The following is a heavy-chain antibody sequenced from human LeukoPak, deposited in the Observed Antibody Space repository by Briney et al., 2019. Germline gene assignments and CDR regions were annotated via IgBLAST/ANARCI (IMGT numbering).Heavy chain of an antibody. CDR1: GYNFSNFW. D-gene: IGHD2-2*01. Sequence: GESLKISCQVSGYNFSNFWIGWVRQMPGKGLEWMGIICPGDSDTRYSPSFQGQVTISADKSISTAYLQWSSLKASDTAMYYCARLRSGYAETYYYYYYMDVWGKGTTVTVSS. CDR3: ARLRSGYAETYYYYYYMDV. CDR2: ICPGDSDT. J-gene: IGHJ6*03. V-gene: IGHV5-51*01.